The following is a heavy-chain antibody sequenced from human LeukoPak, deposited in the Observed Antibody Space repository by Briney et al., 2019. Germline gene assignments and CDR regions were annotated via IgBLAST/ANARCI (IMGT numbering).Heavy chain of an antibody. D-gene: IGHD6-19*01. CDR3: AKSGYSSGWYWDYYYYMDV. CDR2: ISYDGSNK. Sequence: PGGSLRLSCAASGFTFSSYGMHWVRQAPGKGLEWVAVISYDGSNKYYADSVKGRFTISRDNSKNTLYLQMNSLRAEDTAVYYCAKSGYSSGWYWDYYYYMDVWGKGTTVTVSS. V-gene: IGHV3-30*18. CDR1: GFTFSSYG. J-gene: IGHJ6*03.